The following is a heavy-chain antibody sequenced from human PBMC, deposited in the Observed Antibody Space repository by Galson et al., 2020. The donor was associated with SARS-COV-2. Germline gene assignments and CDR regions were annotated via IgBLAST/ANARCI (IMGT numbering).Heavy chain of an antibody. D-gene: IGHD2-21*02. CDR3: AKGRDVVTSSSDY. CDR2: ISHDGTNE. J-gene: IGHJ4*02. CDR1: GFIFSNYA. V-gene: IGHV3-30*18. Sequence: GGSLRLSCAASGFIFSNYAIHWVRQASGKGLEWVAVISHDGTNEYYVDSVKGRFTTSRDNSKNTLYLQMNSLSAEDTAVYYCAKGRDVVTSSSDYWGQGTQVTVSS.